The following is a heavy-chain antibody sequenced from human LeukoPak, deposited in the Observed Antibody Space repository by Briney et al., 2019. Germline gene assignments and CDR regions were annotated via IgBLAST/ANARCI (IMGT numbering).Heavy chain of an antibody. V-gene: IGHV3-23*01. J-gene: IGHJ4*02. Sequence: GGSLRLACVDSGFTDSDYGMSWVRHAPGKGLEWVSAISGSGAGTYYADSVKGRFTISRDHSKNTLYLQMNSLRADDTAVYYCARDPERGLRYFASWGQGTLVTVSS. CDR3: ARDPERGLRYFAS. CDR1: GFTDSDYG. D-gene: IGHD3-9*01. CDR2: ISGSGAGT.